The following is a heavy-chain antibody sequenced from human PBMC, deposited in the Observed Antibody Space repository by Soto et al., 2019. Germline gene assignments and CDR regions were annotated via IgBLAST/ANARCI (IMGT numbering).Heavy chain of an antibody. CDR1: GFTISSYG. Sequence: GGSLRLSCAASGFTISSYGMHWVRQAPGKGLEWVAVISYDGSNKYYADSVKGRFTISRDNSKNTLYLQMNSLRAEDTAVYYCAKDFSYYGSGSYYPELKYYYYYGMDVWGQGTTVTVSS. V-gene: IGHV3-30*18. CDR2: ISYDGSNK. CDR3: AKDFSYYGSGSYYPELKYYYYYGMDV. D-gene: IGHD3-10*01. J-gene: IGHJ6*02.